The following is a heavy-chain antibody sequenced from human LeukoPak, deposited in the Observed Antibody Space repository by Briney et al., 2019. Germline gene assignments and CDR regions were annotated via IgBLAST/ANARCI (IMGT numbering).Heavy chain of an antibody. D-gene: IGHD2-2*01. CDR2: ISSSSSSI. V-gene: IGHV3-48*01. CDR1: GFTFSSYS. CDR3: ARDTTGYCSSTSCYDRAFDI. J-gene: IGHJ3*02. Sequence: PGGSLRLSCAASGFTFSSYSMNWVRQAPGKGLEWVSYISSSSSSIYYAGSVKGRFTISRDNAKNSLYVQMNSLRAEDTAVYYCARDTTGYCSSTSCYDRAFDIWGQGTMVTVSS.